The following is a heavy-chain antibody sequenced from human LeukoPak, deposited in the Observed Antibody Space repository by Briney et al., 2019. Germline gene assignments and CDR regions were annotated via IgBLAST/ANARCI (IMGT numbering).Heavy chain of an antibody. CDR1: EFTFNDYA. J-gene: IGHJ4*02. CDR3: AKGYYYDSSGYYDY. CDR2: ISWNSGSI. D-gene: IGHD3-22*01. Sequence: GGPLSPSCAASEFTFNDYAIHWVRKAPGKGLEWVSGISWNSGSIGYADSVKGRFTISRDNAKNSLYLQMNSLRAEDTALYYCAKGYYYDSSGYYDYWGQGTLVTVSS. V-gene: IGHV3-9*01.